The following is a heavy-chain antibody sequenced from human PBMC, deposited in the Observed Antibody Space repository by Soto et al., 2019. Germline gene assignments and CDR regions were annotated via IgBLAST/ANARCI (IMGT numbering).Heavy chain of an antibody. V-gene: IGHV4-34*01. CDR1: GGSFSDYY. CDR2: IDHSGST. CDR3: ARVRPRYGMDV. Sequence: SETLSLTCAVYGGSFSDYYWSWIRQPPGKGLEWIGEIDHSGSTNYNPSLKSRVTISLDTSKNHFSLKLSSVTAADTAVYYCARVRPRYGMDVWGQGTTVTVSS. J-gene: IGHJ6*02.